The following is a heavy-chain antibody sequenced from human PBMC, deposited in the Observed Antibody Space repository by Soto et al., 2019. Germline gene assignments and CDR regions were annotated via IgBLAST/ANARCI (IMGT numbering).Heavy chain of an antibody. J-gene: IGHJ4*02. Sequence: GGSLRLSCAASGFTFGSYAMHWVRRAPGKGLEWVAVMSYDGSNKYYADSVKGRFTISRDNFKNTLYLQMNSLRPEDTAVYYCARDPDTSGYYVFDYWGQGTLVTVSS. CDR1: GFTFGSYA. V-gene: IGHV3-30-3*01. D-gene: IGHD3-22*01. CDR3: ARDPDTSGYYVFDY. CDR2: MSYDGSNK.